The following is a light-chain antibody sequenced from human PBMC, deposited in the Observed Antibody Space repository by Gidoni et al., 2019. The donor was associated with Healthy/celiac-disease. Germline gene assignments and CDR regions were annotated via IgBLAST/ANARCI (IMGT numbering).Light chain of an antibody. CDR2: AAS. CDR3: QQLNSYPRT. V-gene: IGKV1-9*01. Sequence: TPLTQSPSSLSASVGDRVTTTCRASQGISSYLAWYQQKPGKAPKLLIYAASTLQSGVPSRFSGSGSGTDFTLTISSLQPEDFATYYCQQLNSYPRTFGQGTKVEIK. J-gene: IGKJ1*01. CDR1: QGISSY.